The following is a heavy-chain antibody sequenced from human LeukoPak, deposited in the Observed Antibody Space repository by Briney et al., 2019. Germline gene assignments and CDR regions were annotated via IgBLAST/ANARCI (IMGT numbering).Heavy chain of an antibody. Sequence: GGSLRLSCAASGFTVSSNYMSWVRQAPGKGLEWVSIIYSGGSTFYADSVKGRFTISRDNSKNTLYLQMNSLRAEDTAVYYCARAPNFYYYYYYMDVWGKGTTVTVSS. J-gene: IGHJ6*03. CDR2: IYSGGST. CDR3: ARAPNFYYYYYYMDV. CDR1: GFTVSSNY. V-gene: IGHV3-53*05.